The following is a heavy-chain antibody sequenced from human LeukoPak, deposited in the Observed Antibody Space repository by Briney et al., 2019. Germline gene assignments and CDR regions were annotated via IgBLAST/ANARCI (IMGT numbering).Heavy chain of an antibody. CDR1: GGTFSSYA. V-gene: IGHV1-69*13. D-gene: IGHD3-16*01. CDR3: ARVGGAMATYFLDY. CDR2: IVPIFGTA. J-gene: IGHJ4*02. Sequence: SVKVSCKASGGTFSSYAISWVRQAPGQGLEWMGGIVPIFGTANYAQKFQGRVTITADESTSTAYMELSSLRSEDTAVYYCARVGGAMATYFLDYWGQGTLVTVSS.